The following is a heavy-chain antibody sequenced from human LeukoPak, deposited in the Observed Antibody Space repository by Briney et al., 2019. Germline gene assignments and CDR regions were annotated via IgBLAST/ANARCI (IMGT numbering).Heavy chain of an antibody. J-gene: IGHJ5*02. Sequence: ASVKVSCKASGGTFSSYAISWVRQAPGQGLEWMGGIIPIFGTANYAQKFQGRVTMTRDTSISTAYMELSRLRSDDTAVYYCARALLVRGVITDSNWFDPWGQGTLVTVSS. V-gene: IGHV1-69*05. CDR1: GGTFSSYA. CDR2: IIPIFGTA. CDR3: ARALLVRGVITDSNWFDP. D-gene: IGHD3-10*01.